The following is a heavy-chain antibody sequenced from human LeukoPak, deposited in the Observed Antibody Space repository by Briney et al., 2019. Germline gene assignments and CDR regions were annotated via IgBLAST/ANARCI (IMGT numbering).Heavy chain of an antibody. D-gene: IGHD3-16*01. J-gene: IGHJ4*02. V-gene: IGHV1-69*13. CDR1: GGTFSSYA. CDR3: ARERYDYVWGSCEYDY. Sequence: SVKVSCKASGGTFSSYAISWVRQAPGQGLEWMGGIIPIFGTANYAQKFQGRVTITADESTSTAYMELSSLRSEDTAVYYCARERYDYVWGSCEYDYWGQGTLVTVSS. CDR2: IIPIFGTA.